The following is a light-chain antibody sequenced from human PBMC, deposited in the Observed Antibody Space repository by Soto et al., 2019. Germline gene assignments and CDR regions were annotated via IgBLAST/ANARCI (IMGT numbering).Light chain of an antibody. V-gene: IGKV3-20*01. J-gene: IGKJ1*01. CDR3: QRYGSSGT. CDR2: GAT. Sequence: EIVLTPSPGTLSLSPGERATLSCRASQSVSSSYLAWYQQKPGQAPRLLIYGATSRATGIPDRFSGSGSGKDFTLTISSLEPEDFAVYYCQRYGSSGTFGQGTKVDIK. CDR1: QSVSSSY.